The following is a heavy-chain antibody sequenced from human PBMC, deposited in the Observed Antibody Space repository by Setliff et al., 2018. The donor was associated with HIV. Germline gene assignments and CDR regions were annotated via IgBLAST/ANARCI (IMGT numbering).Heavy chain of an antibody. CDR2: IIPMSGVP. CDR1: GGNFRSYG. V-gene: IGHV1-69*10. CDR3: ARSSYYDVNSTFDY. J-gene: IGHJ4*02. Sequence: SVKVSCKASGGNFRSYGISWVRQAPGQGLEWMGGIIPMSGVPKYAQKFQGRVTITADKSTSTAYMELSSLRAEDTAVYYCARSSYYDVNSTFDYWGQGTWVTVSS. D-gene: IGHD3-16*01.